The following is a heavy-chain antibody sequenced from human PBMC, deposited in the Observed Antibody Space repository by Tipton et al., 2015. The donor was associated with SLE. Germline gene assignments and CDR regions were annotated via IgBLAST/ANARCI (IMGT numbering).Heavy chain of an antibody. CDR3: ANTGVSYFDFWSGSGFQH. CDR2: ISSSSSYI. J-gene: IGHJ1*01. D-gene: IGHD3-3*01. V-gene: IGHV3-21*01. CDR1: GFTFSSYS. Sequence: GSLRLSCAASGFTFSSYSMNWVRQAPGKGLEWVSSISSSSSYIYYADSVKGRFTISRDNAKNSLYLQMNSLRAEDTAVYYCANTGVSYFDFWSGSGFQHWGQGTLVTVSS.